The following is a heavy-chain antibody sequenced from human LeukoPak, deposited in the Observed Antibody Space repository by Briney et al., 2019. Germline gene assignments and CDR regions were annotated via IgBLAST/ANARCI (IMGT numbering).Heavy chain of an antibody. CDR2: ISPSSSYI. V-gene: IGHV3-21*06. CDR3: AREGGYCSGGSCRFFDY. J-gene: IGHJ4*02. Sequence: GGSLRLSCAASGFTFSSSSMNWVRQAPGKGLEFVSCISPSSSYIYYADSVKGRFTISRDVAKNSLFLQMNSLRAEDTAVYYCAREGGYCSGGSCRFFDYWGQGTLVTVSS. CDR1: GFTFSSSS. D-gene: IGHD2-15*01.